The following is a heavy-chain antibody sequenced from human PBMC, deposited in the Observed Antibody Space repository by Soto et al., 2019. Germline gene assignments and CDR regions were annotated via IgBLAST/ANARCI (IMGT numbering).Heavy chain of an antibody. Sequence: GGALRGSCAASGFTFSSYSMHWVRQAPGKGLEWVAVIWYDGSNKYYADSVKGRFTISRDNSKNTLYLQMNSLRAEDTAVYYCARDGIGYCSSTSCYRLDYWGQGTLVTVSS. V-gene: IGHV3-33*01. D-gene: IGHD2-2*02. CDR3: ARDGIGYCSSTSCYRLDY. CDR2: IWYDGSNK. J-gene: IGHJ4*02. CDR1: GFTFSSYS.